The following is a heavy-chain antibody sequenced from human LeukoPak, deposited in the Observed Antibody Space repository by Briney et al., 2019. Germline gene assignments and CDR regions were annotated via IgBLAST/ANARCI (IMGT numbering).Heavy chain of an antibody. CDR1: GYTFTSYA. CDR3: ARDPVLWFGEPYAFDI. Sequence: GASVKVSCKASGYTFTSYAMNWVRQAPGQGLEWMGWINTNTGNPTYAQGFTGRFVFSLDTSVSTAYLQISSLKAEDTAVYYCARDPVLWFGEPYAFDIWGQGTMVTVSS. D-gene: IGHD3-10*01. CDR2: INTNTGNP. V-gene: IGHV7-4-1*02. J-gene: IGHJ3*02.